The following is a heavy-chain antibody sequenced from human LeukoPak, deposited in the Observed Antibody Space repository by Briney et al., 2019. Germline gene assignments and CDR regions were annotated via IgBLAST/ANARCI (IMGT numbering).Heavy chain of an antibody. Sequence: ASVRVSCKASGYTFTDYYIHWVRQAPGQGLEWMGWINPNSDYTFYAQKFRGRVTLTRDTTTSTVYMELTTLTSDDTTLYYCAVAPGVYWGQGALVSVSA. D-gene: IGHD2-21*01. V-gene: IGHV1-2*02. CDR1: GYTFTDYY. CDR3: AVAPGVY. CDR2: INPNSDYT. J-gene: IGHJ4*02.